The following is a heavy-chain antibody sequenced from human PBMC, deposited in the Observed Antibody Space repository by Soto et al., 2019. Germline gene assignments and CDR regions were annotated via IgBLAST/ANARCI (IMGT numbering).Heavy chain of an antibody. CDR3: AREGLVLVPTTVNSDYYYYAMDV. CDR2: IIPRSATS. D-gene: IGHD2-2*01. Sequence: GASVKVSCKASGYTFTGYYMHWMRQAPGQGLEWMGGIIPRSATSNYAQKFQGRVTITADESTSTAYMELSSLRSEDTAVYYCAREGLVLVPTTVNSDYYYYAMDVWGQGTTVTVSS. CDR1: GYTFTGYY. V-gene: IGHV1-69*13. J-gene: IGHJ6*02.